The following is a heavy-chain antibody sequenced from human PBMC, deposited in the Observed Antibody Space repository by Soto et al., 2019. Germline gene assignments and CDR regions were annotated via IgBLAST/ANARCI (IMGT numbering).Heavy chain of an antibody. CDR1: GFTFSSYG. J-gene: IGHJ4*02. D-gene: IGHD3-10*01. V-gene: IGHV3-30*18. CDR2: ISYDGSNK. CDR3: AKVGSHYSGSGSYSSYYFDY. Sequence: QVQLVESGGGVVQPGRSLRLSCAASGFTFSSYGMHWVRQAPGKGLEWVAVISYDGSNKYYADSVKGRFTISRDNSKNTLYLHMNSLRAEDTAVYYCAKVGSHYSGSGSYSSYYFDYWGQGTLVTVSS.